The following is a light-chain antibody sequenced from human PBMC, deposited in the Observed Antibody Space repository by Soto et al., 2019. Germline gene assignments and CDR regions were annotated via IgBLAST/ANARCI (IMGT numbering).Light chain of an antibody. CDR2: KAS. CDR3: QHYNSAPFT. J-gene: IGKJ4*01. CDR1: QTISSW. V-gene: IGKV1-5*03. Sequence: DIQMTQSPSTLSGSVGDRVTITCRASQTISSWLAWYQQKPGKAPKLLIYKASTLKSGVPSRFSGSGSGTEFTLTISSLQPDDFATYYCQHYNSAPFTFGGGTKWIS.